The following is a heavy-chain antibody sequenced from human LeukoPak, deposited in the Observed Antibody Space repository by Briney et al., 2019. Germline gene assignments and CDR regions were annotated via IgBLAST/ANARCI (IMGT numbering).Heavy chain of an antibody. D-gene: IGHD6-19*01. Sequence: GRSLRLSCAASGFTFSSYWMSWVRQAPGKGLEWVANIKQDGSEKYYVDSVKGRFTISRDNAKNSLYLQMNSLRAEDTAVYYCARAIAVAGTSLLGYWGQGTLVTVSS. CDR1: GFTFSSYW. J-gene: IGHJ4*02. CDR3: ARAIAVAGTSLLGY. V-gene: IGHV3-7*01. CDR2: IKQDGSEK.